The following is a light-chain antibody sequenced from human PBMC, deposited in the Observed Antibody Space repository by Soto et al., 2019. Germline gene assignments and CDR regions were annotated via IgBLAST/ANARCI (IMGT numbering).Light chain of an antibody. CDR2: AAS. CDR3: LQHNNYPRS. Sequence: DIQMTQSPSSLSASVGDRVTITCRASQDLGKDLGWYQQRPGKAPKRLIYAASSLQSGAPSRFRGSGSGTEFILTISSLQREDFANYYFLQHNNYPRSFGQGTKVEIK. J-gene: IGKJ1*01. CDR1: QDLGKD. V-gene: IGKV1-17*01.